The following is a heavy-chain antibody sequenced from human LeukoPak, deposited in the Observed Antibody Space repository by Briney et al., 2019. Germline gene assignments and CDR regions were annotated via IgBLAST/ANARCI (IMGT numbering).Heavy chain of an antibody. Sequence: GGSLRLSCAASEFTFSAYWMHWVRQAPGKGLEWVGRIKSKTDGGTTDYAAPVKGRFTISRDDSKNMLYLQMNSLKTEDTAVYYCTRGDYGDHTDLDYWGQGTLVTVSS. D-gene: IGHD4-17*01. J-gene: IGHJ4*02. V-gene: IGHV3-15*07. CDR1: EFTFSAYW. CDR3: TRGDYGDHTDLDY. CDR2: IKSKTDGGTT.